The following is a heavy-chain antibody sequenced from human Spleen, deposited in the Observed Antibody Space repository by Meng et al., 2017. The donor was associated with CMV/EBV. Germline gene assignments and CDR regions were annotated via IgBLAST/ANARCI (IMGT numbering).Heavy chain of an antibody. D-gene: IGHD1-26*01. V-gene: IGHV3-74*01. J-gene: IGHJ4*02. CDR3: ARDGRIVGANFDY. CDR2: LNPFGSGI. CDR1: GFTFSNYW. Sequence: GESLKISCAASGFTFSNYWMHWVRQAPGKGLVWVSRLNPFGSGINYADSVKGRFTISRDNAKNTLYLQMNSLRAEDTAVYYCARDGRIVGANFDYWGQGTLVTVSS.